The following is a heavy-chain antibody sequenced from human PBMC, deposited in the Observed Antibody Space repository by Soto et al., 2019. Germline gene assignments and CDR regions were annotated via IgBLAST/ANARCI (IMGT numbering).Heavy chain of an antibody. CDR1: GYSISSSNW. Sequence: QVQLQESGPGLVKPSDTLSLTCAVSGYSISSSNWWGWIRQPPGKGLEWIGYIYYSGTTYYNPSLKSRVPMSVDTSKNQFFLKLTSVTAVDTAVYYCARREIQGPIDYWGQGTLVTVFS. V-gene: IGHV4-28*01. J-gene: IGHJ4*02. D-gene: IGHD1-26*01. CDR3: ARREIQGPIDY. CDR2: IYYSGTT.